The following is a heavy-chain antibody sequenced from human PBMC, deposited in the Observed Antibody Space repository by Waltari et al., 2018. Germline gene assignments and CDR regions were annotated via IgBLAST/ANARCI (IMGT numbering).Heavy chain of an antibody. CDR3: ARVGQYSSSWYADY. CDR2: ISSSSSYI. CDR1: GFTFSSYS. V-gene: IGHV3-21*01. J-gene: IGHJ4*02. Sequence: GFTFSSYSMNWVRQAPGKGLEWVSSISSSSSYIYYADSVKGRFTISRDNAKNSLYLQMNSLRAEDTAVYYCARVGQYSSSWYADYWGQGTLVTVSS. D-gene: IGHD6-13*01.